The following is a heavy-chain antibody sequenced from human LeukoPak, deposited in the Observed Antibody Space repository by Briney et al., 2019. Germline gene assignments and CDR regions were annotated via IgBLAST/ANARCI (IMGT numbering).Heavy chain of an antibody. Sequence: ASVKVSCKASGYTFTSYGISWVRQAPGQGLEWMGWISAYNGNTNYAQKLQGRVTMTTDTSTSTAYMELRSLRSDDTAVYYCARDRDSSGWYVGQPDYWGQGTLVTVCS. CDR1: GYTFTSYG. J-gene: IGHJ4*02. CDR3: ARDRDSSGWYVGQPDY. D-gene: IGHD6-19*01. CDR2: ISAYNGNT. V-gene: IGHV1-18*01.